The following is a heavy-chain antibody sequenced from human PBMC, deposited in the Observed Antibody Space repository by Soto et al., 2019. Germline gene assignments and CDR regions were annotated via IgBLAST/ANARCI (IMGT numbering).Heavy chain of an antibody. V-gene: IGHV3-53*01. CDR2: IYSGGST. Sequence: GGSLRLSCAASGFTFSGSAKRWVRQASGKGLEWVSVIYSGGSTYYADSVKGRFTISRDNSKNTLYLQMNSLRAEDTAVYYCARKTDYYYGMDVWGQGTTVTVSS. J-gene: IGHJ6*02. CDR3: ARKTDYYYGMDV. CDR1: GFTFSGSA.